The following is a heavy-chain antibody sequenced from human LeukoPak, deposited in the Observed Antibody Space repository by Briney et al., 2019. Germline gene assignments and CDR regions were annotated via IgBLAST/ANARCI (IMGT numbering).Heavy chain of an antibody. CDR1: GFTFSSYG. V-gene: IGHV3-30*02. Sequence: GGSLRLSYAASGFTFSSYGMHWVRQAPGKGLEWVAFIRYDGSNKYYADSVKGRFTISRDNSKNTLYLQMNSLRAEDTAVYYCANPGTKGKHTRGGINYWGQGTLVTVSS. CDR2: IRYDGSNK. J-gene: IGHJ4*02. D-gene: IGHD1-14*01. CDR3: ANPGTKGKHTRGGINY.